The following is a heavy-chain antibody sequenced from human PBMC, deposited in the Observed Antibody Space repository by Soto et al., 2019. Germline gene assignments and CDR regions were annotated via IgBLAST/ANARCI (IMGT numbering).Heavy chain of an antibody. Sequence: QVQLQESGPGLVKPSQTLSLTCTVSGGSISSGDYYWSWIRQPPGKGLEWIGYIYYSGSTYYNPSLPRRVTGSVDTSKYRFALPLSSVTAADTAVYYCARTTVVTPRQWYFALWGRGPLVTVSS. J-gene: IGHJ2*01. CDR2: IYYSGST. CDR3: ARTTVVTPRQWYFAL. CDR1: GGSISSGDYY. D-gene: IGHD4-17*01. V-gene: IGHV4-30-4*01.